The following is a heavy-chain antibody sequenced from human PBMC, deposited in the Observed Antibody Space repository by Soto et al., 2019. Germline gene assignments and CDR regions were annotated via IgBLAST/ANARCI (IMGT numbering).Heavy chain of an antibody. Sequence: SVKISCKASGGTFSSYAISWVRQAPGQGLEWMGGIIPIFGTANYAQKFQGRVTITADKSTSTAYMELSSLRSEDTAVYYCARAVVVLRYSSSSNWFDPWGQGTLVTVSS. CDR2: IIPIFGTA. CDR3: ARAVVVLRYSSSSNWFDP. J-gene: IGHJ5*02. V-gene: IGHV1-69*06. CDR1: GGTFSSYA. D-gene: IGHD6-6*01.